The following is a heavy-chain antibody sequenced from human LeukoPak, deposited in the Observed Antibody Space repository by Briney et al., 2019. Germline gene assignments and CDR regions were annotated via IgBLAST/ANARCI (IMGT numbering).Heavy chain of an antibody. CDR1: GFTFSNYW. J-gene: IGHJ4*02. V-gene: IGHV3-7*01. CDR3: ARTEEWLTDY. CDR2: IKQDGSEK. Sequence: PGGSLRLSCAASGFTFSNYWMSWVRQAPGKGLEWVANIKQDGSEKYYVDSVKGRFTISRDNAKNSLYLQMNSLRAEDTAVYYCARTEEWLTDYWGQGTLVTVSS. D-gene: IGHD3-3*01.